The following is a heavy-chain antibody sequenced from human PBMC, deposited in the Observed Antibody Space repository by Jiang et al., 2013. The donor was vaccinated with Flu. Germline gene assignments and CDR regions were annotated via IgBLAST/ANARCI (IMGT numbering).Heavy chain of an antibody. J-gene: IGHJ4*02. Sequence: GKGLEWVSAISGSGGSTYYADSVKGRFTISRDNSKNTLYLQMNSLRAEDTAVYYCAKDVSVASNPYDYWGQGTLVTVSS. D-gene: IGHD6-19*01. CDR3: AKDVSVASNPYDY. CDR2: ISGSGGST. V-gene: IGHV3-23*01.